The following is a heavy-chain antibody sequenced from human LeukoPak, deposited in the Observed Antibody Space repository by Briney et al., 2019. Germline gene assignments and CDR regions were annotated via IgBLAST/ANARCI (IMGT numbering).Heavy chain of an antibody. J-gene: IGHJ4*02. CDR3: ARGEDGYNFPFDY. Sequence: GGSLRLSCAASGFTFSSHAMTWVRQAPGKGLEWVSSISSSSSYIYYADSVKGRFTISRDNAKNSLYLQMNSLRAEDTAVYYCARGEDGYNFPFDYWGQGTLVTVSS. CDR1: GFTFSSHA. V-gene: IGHV3-21*01. D-gene: IGHD5-24*01. CDR2: ISSSSSYI.